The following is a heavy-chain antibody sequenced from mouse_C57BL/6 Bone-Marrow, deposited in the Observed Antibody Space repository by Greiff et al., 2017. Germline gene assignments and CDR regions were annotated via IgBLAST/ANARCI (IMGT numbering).Heavy chain of an antibody. CDR3: AGSPVLYYYDRYFCAMDY. Sequence: QVQLQQPGAELVKPGASVKLSCKASGYTFTSYWMHWVKQRPGRGLEWIGRIDPNSGGTKYNEKFKSKATLTVDKPSSTAYMQLFSLTSEDSAVYSCAGSPVLYYYDRYFCAMDYWGQGTSVTVSS. J-gene: IGHJ4*01. V-gene: IGHV1-72*01. D-gene: IGHD2-4*01. CDR2: IDPNSGGT. CDR1: GYTFTSYW.